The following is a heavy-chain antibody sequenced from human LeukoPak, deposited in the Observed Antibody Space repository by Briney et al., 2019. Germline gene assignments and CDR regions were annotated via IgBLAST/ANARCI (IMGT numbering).Heavy chain of an antibody. J-gene: IGHJ5*02. D-gene: IGHD6-19*01. V-gene: IGHV4-59*08. Sequence: SETLSLTCTVSGGSISNYYWSWIRQPPGKGLEWIGYIYYSGSTNYNPSLKSRVTISVDTSKNQFSLRVTSVTATDTAVYYCARLTAQWLPRHTWWLDPWGQGTLVTVSS. CDR3: ARLTAQWLPRHTWWLDP. CDR1: GGSISNYY. CDR2: IYYSGST.